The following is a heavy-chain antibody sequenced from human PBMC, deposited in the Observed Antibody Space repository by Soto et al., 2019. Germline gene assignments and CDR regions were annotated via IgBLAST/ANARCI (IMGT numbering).Heavy chain of an antibody. CDR3: AKDFQQWLVSGSFDAFDI. D-gene: IGHD6-19*01. V-gene: IGHV3-23*01. CDR1: GFTFSSYA. Sequence: EVQLLESGGGLVQPGGSLRLSCAASGFTFSSYAMSWVRQAPGKGLEWVSAISGSGGSTYYADSVKGRFTISRDNSKNTLYLQMNSLRAEDTAVYYCAKDFQQWLVSGSFDAFDIWGQGTMVTVSS. CDR2: ISGSGGST. J-gene: IGHJ3*02.